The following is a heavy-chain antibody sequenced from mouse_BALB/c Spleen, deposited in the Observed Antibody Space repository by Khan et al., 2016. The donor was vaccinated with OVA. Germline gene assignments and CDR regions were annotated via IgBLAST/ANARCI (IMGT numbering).Heavy chain of an antibody. Sequence: VQLQQSGAELVKPGASVRLSCKASGYTFTSYYLYWVKQRPGQGLEWIGDINPSNGGTNFNEKFKSKATLTVVKSSSTAYMQLSSLTSEDSAVYYCTRSGYGTFAYWGQGTLVTVSA. CDR1: GYTFTSYY. CDR3: TRSGYGTFAY. J-gene: IGHJ3*01. D-gene: IGHD2-1*01. V-gene: IGHV1S81*02. CDR2: INPSNGGT.